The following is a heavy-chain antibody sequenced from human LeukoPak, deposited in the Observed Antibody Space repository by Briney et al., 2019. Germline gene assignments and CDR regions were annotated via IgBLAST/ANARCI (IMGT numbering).Heavy chain of an antibody. J-gene: IGHJ4*02. CDR3: ARRGYSGYVARLFDY. D-gene: IGHD5-12*01. CDR2: ISSSSSYI. CDR1: GFTFSSYS. Sequence: GGSLRLSCAASGFTFSSYSMNWVRQAPGKGLEWVSSISSSSSYIYYADSVKGRFTISRDNAKNSLYLQMNSLRAEDTAVYYCARRGYSGYVARLFDYWGQGTLVTVSS. V-gene: IGHV3-21*01.